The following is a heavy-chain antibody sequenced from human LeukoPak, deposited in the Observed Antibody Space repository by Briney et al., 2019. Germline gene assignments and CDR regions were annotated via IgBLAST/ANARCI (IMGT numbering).Heavy chain of an antibody. Sequence: SETLSLTCAVYGGSFIDSYWSWIRQPPGKGPEWIGEINPSGGTNYNPSLKSRLTISIETSKSQFSLQLASVTAADTAVYYCARSALDNTRFYYVPFDYWGLGALVTVSS. CDR1: GGSFIDSY. J-gene: IGHJ4*02. V-gene: IGHV4-34*01. CDR3: ARSALDNTRFYYVPFDY. CDR2: INPSGGT. D-gene: IGHD3-22*01.